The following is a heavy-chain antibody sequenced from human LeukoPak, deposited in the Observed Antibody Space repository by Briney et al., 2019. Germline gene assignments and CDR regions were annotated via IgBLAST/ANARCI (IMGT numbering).Heavy chain of an antibody. CDR2: IYPGDSDT. D-gene: IGHD1-14*01. CDR3: ARVDLGSGRNARNFDH. V-gene: IGHV5-51*01. J-gene: IGHJ4*01. Sequence: GESLKISCKGPGYSFTSYWIGWVRQMPGKGLEWMGIIYPGDSDTRYSPSFRGQVTISADKSISTTYLQWRSLTASDTALYFCARVDLGSGRNARNFDHWGQGTLVTVSS. CDR1: GYSFTSYW.